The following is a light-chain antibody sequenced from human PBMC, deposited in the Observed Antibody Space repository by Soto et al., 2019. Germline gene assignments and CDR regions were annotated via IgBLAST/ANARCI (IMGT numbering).Light chain of an antibody. J-gene: IGKJ4*01. CDR2: GSS. V-gene: IGKV3-15*01. Sequence: EIVMTRSPATLSVSPGERATLSCRASQSVSSNLAWFQQKPCQAPRLLIYGSSTRATGIQARFSGSGSGTEFTLTISSLQSEDFEVYYCQQYNTWPLTFGGGTKVEIK. CDR1: QSVSSN. CDR3: QQYNTWPLT.